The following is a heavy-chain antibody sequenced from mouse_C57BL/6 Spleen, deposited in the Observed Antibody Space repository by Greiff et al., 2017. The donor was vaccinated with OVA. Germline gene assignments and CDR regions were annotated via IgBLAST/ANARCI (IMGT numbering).Heavy chain of an antibody. CDR2: IHPSDSDT. D-gene: IGHD1-1*01. J-gene: IGHJ4*01. Sequence: QVQLKQPGAELVKPGASVKVSCKASGYTFTSYWMHWVKQRPGQGLEWIGRIHPSDSDTNYNQKFKGKATLTVDKSSSTAYMQLSSLTSEDSAVYYCSFITTVVATDYAMDYWGQGTSVTVSS. CDR3: SFITTVVATDYAMDY. V-gene: IGHV1-74*01. CDR1: GYTFTSYW.